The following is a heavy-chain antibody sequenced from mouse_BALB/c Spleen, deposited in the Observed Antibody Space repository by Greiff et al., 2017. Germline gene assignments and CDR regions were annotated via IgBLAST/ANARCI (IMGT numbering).Heavy chain of an antibody. CDR3: AREGATATGDWFAY. CDR2: INPSSGYT. CDR1: GYTFTSYT. D-gene: IGHD1-2*01. Sequence: VQLQQSGAELARPGASVKMSCKASGYTFTSYTMHWVKQRPGQGLEWIGYINPSSGYTNYNQKFKDKATLTADKSSSTAYMQLSSLTSEDSAVYCCAREGATATGDWFAYWGQGTLVTVSA. J-gene: IGHJ3*01. V-gene: IGHV1-4*01.